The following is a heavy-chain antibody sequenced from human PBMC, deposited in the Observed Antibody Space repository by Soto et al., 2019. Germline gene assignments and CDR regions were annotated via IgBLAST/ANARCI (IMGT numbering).Heavy chain of an antibody. J-gene: IGHJ6*02. CDR1: GGSISSISYY. D-gene: IGHD4-17*01. V-gene: IGHV4-39*07. CDR3: ASGDYFSYYYYGMDV. CDR2: INHSGST. Sequence: PSETLSLTCTVSGGSISSISYYWGWVRQSPGKGLEWIGEINHSGSTNYNTSLKSRVTISVDTSKNQFSLKLSSVTAAVTAVYYCASGDYFSYYYYGMDVWGQGTTVTVSS.